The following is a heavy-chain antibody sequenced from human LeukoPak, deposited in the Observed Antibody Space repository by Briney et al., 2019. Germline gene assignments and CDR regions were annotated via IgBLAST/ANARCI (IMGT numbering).Heavy chain of an antibody. D-gene: IGHD3-10*01. Sequence: SETLSLTCTVSGGSISSSSYYWGWIRQPPGKGLEWIGSISYNGRTYYDPSLKSRVTISVDTSKNQFSLKLSSVTAADTAVYYCARDQYIGRGSSFDNWGQGTLVTVSS. CDR3: ARDQYIGRGSSFDN. CDR2: ISYNGRT. V-gene: IGHV4-39*07. J-gene: IGHJ4*02. CDR1: GGSISSSSYY.